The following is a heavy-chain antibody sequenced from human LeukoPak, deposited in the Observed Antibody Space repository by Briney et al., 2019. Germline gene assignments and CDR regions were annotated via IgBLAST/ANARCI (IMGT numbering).Heavy chain of an antibody. V-gene: IGHV4-4*07. Sequence: SETLSLTCTVSGGSISSYYWSWIRQPAGKGLEWIGRIYTGGSTNYNPSLKSRVTMSVDTSKNQFSLKLSSVTAADTAVYYCARDLPYGSGSYFDYWGQGTLVTVSS. CDR1: GGSISSYY. CDR2: IYTGGST. D-gene: IGHD3-10*01. CDR3: ARDLPYGSGSYFDY. J-gene: IGHJ4*02.